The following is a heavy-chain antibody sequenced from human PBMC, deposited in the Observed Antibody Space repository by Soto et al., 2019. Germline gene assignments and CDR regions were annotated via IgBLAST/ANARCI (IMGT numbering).Heavy chain of an antibody. CDR1: GGTFSSYA. J-gene: IGHJ6*02. V-gene: IGHV1-69*12. D-gene: IGHD3-3*01. CDR2: IIPIFGTA. CDR3: ARDYDFWSGYGPNGMDV. Sequence: QVQLVQSGAEVKKPGSSVKVSCKASGGTFSSYAISWVRQAPGQGLEWMGGIIPIFGTANYAQKFQGRVTITADESTSTAYMELSSLRSEDMAVYYCARDYDFWSGYGPNGMDVWGQGTTVTVSS.